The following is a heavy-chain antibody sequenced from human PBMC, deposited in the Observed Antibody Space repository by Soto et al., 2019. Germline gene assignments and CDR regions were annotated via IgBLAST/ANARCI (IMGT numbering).Heavy chain of an antibody. J-gene: IGHJ4*02. Sequence: PSETLSLTCTVSGGSISSYYWSWIRQPPGKGLEWIGYIYYSGSTNYNPSLKSRVTISVDTSKNQFSLKLSSVTAADTAVYYCAAGGYCSGGSCPAGTYYFDYWGQGTLVTSPQ. CDR3: AAGGYCSGGSCPAGTYYFDY. V-gene: IGHV4-59*01. CDR1: GGSISSYY. CDR2: IYYSGST. D-gene: IGHD2-15*01.